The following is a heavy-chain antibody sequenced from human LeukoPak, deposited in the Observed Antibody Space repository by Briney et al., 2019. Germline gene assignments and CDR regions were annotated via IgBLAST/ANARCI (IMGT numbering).Heavy chain of an antibody. CDR1: GTSFRGYF. V-gene: IGHV4-34*01. Sequence: SEAVSLPCALYGTSFRGYFRRWIQQPPGKGLEWLEEINPRGDPKSTPYLKSGVTISVDTYKHQFSLQLGSVTVADAAVYYGATGRAITRIEPWGQGTQVTVSS. CDR3: ATGRAITRIEP. CDR2: INPRGDP. D-gene: IGHD5-12*01. J-gene: IGHJ5*02.